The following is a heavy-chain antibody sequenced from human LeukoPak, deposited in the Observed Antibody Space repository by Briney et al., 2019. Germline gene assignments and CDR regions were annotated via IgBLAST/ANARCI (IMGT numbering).Heavy chain of an antibody. CDR3: ARSRGKPNYFDY. CDR2: INPNSGGT. CDR1: GYTFTGYY. Sequence: ASVKVSCKASGYTFTGYYMRWVRQAPGQGLEWMGWINPNSGGTNYAQKFQGRVTMTRDTSISTAYMELSRLRSDDTAVYYCARSRGKPNYFDYWGQGTLVTVSS. V-gene: IGHV1-2*02. J-gene: IGHJ4*02. D-gene: IGHD1-14*01.